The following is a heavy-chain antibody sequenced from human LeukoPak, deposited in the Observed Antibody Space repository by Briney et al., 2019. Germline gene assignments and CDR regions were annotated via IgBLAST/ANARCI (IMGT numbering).Heavy chain of an antibody. CDR3: AYYHVNEEPPTF. CDR2: IGGSGTRT. Sequence: GGSLRLSCSASGFTFTTYGMNWVRQAPGKRLEWVSGIGGSGTRTYYADSVKGRFTVSRDNSKNMLYLQMNSLRAEDTAVYYCAYYHVNEEPPTFWGQGTLVTVSS. CDR1: GFTFTTYG. V-gene: IGHV3-23*01. D-gene: IGHD1-1*01. J-gene: IGHJ4*02.